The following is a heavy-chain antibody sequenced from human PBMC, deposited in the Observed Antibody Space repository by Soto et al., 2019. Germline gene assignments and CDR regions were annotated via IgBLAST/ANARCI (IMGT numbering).Heavy chain of an antibody. CDR3: ARHEQFYYYYYGMDV. V-gene: IGHV5-51*01. J-gene: IGHJ6*02. D-gene: IGHD4-4*01. Sequence: GESLKISCKASGYSFTTYWIAWVRQMPGKGLEWMGTINPGDSDIRYSPSFQGQVTISADNSISTAYLQWSSLKASDTAMHYCARHEQFYYYYYGMDVWGQGTAVTVSS. CDR1: GYSFTTYW. CDR2: INPGDSDI.